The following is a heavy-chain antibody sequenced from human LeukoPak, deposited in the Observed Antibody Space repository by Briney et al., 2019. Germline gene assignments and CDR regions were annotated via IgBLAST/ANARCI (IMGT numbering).Heavy chain of an antibody. CDR1: GFTVSSNY. CDR3: ARVQTTRSYYFDY. Sequence: GSLRLSCAASGFTVSSNYMSWVRQAPGKGLEWVSVIYLGGTTYYADSVKGRFTISRDNSKNTLYLQMNSLRAEDTAVYYCARVQTTRSYYFDYWGQGTLVTVSS. CDR2: IYLGGTT. D-gene: IGHD1-7*01. V-gene: IGHV3-53*01. J-gene: IGHJ4*02.